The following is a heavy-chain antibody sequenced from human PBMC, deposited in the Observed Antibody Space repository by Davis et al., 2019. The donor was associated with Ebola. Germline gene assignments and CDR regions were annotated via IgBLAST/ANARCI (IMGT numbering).Heavy chain of an antibody. V-gene: IGHV3-74*01. J-gene: IGHJ5*02. D-gene: IGHD1-1*01. CDR2: INNDGTII. CDR3: VRWNDL. CDR1: CFPFSPFF. Sequence: GESLKISFPSSCFPFSPFFLHWVRQAPGQGLVWVSRINNDGTIISYADSVRGRFSISRDNAQNTLFLQMNNLRADDTAVYYCVRWNDLWGQGTLVSVPS.